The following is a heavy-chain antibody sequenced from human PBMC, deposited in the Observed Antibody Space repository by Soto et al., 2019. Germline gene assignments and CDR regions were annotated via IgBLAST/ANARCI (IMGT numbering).Heavy chain of an antibody. CDR3: ARSFRSSWYERDYYFDY. D-gene: IGHD6-13*01. CDR2: TYYRSKWYN. CDR1: GDSDSSNSAA. J-gene: IGHJ4*02. Sequence: SPALSLTCAISGDSDSSNSAAWNWIRQSPSRGLEWLGRTYYRSKWYNDYAVSVKSRITINPDTSKNQFSLQLNSVTPEDTAVYYCARSFRSSWYERDYYFDYWGQGTLVTVSS. V-gene: IGHV6-1*01.